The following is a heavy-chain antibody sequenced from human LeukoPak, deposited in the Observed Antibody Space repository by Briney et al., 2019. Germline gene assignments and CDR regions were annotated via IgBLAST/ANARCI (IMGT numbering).Heavy chain of an antibody. CDR3: ARLHSGSYYDYYYYMDV. V-gene: IGHV5-51*01. Sequence: GEPLKISCKGSGYSFTSYWIGWVRQMPGKGLEWMGIIYPGDSNTRYSPSFQGQVTISADKSISTAYLQWSSLKASDTAMYYCARLHSGSYYDYYYYMDVWGKGTTVTVSS. D-gene: IGHD1-26*01. CDR1: GYSFTSYW. J-gene: IGHJ6*03. CDR2: IYPGDSNT.